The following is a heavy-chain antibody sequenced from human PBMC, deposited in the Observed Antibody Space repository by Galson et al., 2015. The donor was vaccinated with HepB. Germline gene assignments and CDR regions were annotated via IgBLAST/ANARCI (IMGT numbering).Heavy chain of an antibody. J-gene: IGHJ4*02. D-gene: IGHD3-3*01. CDR2: ISRSGSAM. CDR3: ARALDIWSGYPSDY. V-gene: IGHV3-11*01. Sequence: SLRLSCAASGFTFSDYYMMWIRQAPGKGLEWVSYISRSGSAMYYSDSVRGRFTISRDNAKNSLYLQMHNLRAEDTAQYYCARALDIWSGYPSDYWGQGTRVTVSS. CDR1: GFTFSDYY.